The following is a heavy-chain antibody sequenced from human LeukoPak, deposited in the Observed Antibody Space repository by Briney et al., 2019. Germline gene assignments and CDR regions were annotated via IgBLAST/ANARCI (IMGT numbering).Heavy chain of an antibody. CDR1: GGTFSSYA. V-gene: IGHV1-69*04. CDR2: IIPILGIA. D-gene: IGHD3-22*01. J-gene: IGHJ3*02. CDR3: ARAREHYYDSSGYYRHDAFDI. Sequence: ASVKVSCKASGGTFSSYAISWVRQAPGQGLEWMGRIIPILGIANYAQKFQGRVTITADKSTSTAYMELSSLRSEDTAVYYCARAREHYYDSSGYYRHDAFDIWGQGTMVTVSS.